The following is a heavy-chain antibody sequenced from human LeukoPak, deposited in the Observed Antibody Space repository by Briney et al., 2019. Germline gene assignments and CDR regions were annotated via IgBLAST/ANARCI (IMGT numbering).Heavy chain of an antibody. D-gene: IGHD3-10*01. Sequence: SETLALTCAVSGYSISSGYYWGWIRQPPGKGLEWIGSIYHSGSTYYNPSLKSRVTISVDTSKNRFSLKLSSVTAADTAVYYCARGRVGFGELLSWFDPWGQGTLVTVSS. CDR2: IYHSGST. J-gene: IGHJ5*02. CDR3: ARGRVGFGELLSWFDP. V-gene: IGHV4-38-2*01. CDR1: GYSISSGYY.